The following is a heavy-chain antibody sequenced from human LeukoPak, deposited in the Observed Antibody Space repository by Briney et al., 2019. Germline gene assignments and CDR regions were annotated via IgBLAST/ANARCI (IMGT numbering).Heavy chain of an antibody. Sequence: PSETLSLTCTVSGGSISSYYWSWLRQPPGKGLEWIGYIYYSGSTNYNPSLKSRVTISVDTSKNQFSLKLSSVTAADTAVYYCARLTLNWFDPWGQGTLVTVSS. D-gene: IGHD3-9*01. CDR3: ARLTLNWFDP. CDR2: IYYSGST. CDR1: GGSISSYY. V-gene: IGHV4-59*01. J-gene: IGHJ5*02.